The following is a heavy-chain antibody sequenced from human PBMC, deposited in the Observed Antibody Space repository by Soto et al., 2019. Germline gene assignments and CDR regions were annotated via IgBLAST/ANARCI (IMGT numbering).Heavy chain of an antibody. CDR2: INAGNGNT. CDR1: GYTFTSYA. CDR3: AREIRFLEWFPSYGMDV. V-gene: IGHV1-3*01. Sequence: QVPLVQSGAEVKKPGASVKVSCKASGYTFTSYAMHWVRQAPGQRLEWMGWINAGNGNTKYSQKFQGRVTITRDTSASTAYMELSSLRSEDTAVYYCAREIRFLEWFPSYGMDVWGQGTTVTVSS. J-gene: IGHJ6*02. D-gene: IGHD3-3*01.